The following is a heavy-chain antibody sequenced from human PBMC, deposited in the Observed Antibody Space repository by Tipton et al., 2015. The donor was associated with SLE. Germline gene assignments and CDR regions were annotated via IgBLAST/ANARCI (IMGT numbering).Heavy chain of an antibody. D-gene: IGHD1/OR15-1a*01. CDR1: GGSISSNY. Sequence: TLSLTCSVSGGSISSNYWIWIRQPPGKGLEWIGSIYYSGSTYYNPSLKSRVTISVDTSKNQFSLRLSSVTTADTAVYYCATEHFDYWGQGILVTVSP. CDR2: IYYSGST. J-gene: IGHJ4*02. V-gene: IGHV4-59*01. CDR3: ATEHFDY.